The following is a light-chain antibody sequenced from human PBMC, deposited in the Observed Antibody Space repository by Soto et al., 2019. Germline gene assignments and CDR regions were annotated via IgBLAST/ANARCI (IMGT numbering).Light chain of an antibody. CDR3: QQYDSTPLT. CDR1: QSVFYNSNNKHY. V-gene: IGKV4-1*01. Sequence: DIVMTQSPDSLAVSLGERATINCKPSQSVFYNSNNKHYLAWYQHKPGQPPRLLIYWASTRESGVPDRFSGTVSAKYFTLTISSLQPEDVSVDYCQQYDSTPLTVGGGTKVEIK. CDR2: WAS. J-gene: IGKJ4*01.